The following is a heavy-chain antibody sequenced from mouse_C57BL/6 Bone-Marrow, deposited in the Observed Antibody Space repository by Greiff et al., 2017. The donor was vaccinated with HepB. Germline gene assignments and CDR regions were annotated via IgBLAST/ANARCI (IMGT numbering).Heavy chain of an antibody. CDR2: IYPGDGDT. D-gene: IGHD1-1*01. Sequence: LQESGAELVKPGASVKISCKASGYAFSSYWMNWVKQRPGKGLEWIGQIYPGDGDTNYNGKFKGKATLTADKSSSTAYMQLSSLTSEDSAVYFCAIYGSRGYFDYWGQGTTLTVSS. J-gene: IGHJ2*01. CDR3: AIYGSRGYFDY. V-gene: IGHV1-80*01. CDR1: GYAFSSYW.